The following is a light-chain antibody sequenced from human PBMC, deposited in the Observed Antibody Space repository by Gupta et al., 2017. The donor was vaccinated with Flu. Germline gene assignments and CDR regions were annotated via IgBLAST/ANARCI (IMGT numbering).Light chain of an antibody. CDR1: QSIGTY. J-gene: IGKJ2*01. CDR3: QQSYSSPTT. V-gene: IGKV1-39*01. Sequence: DIQMTQSPSSLSAFVGDRVTITCRASQSIGTYLNWYQHKPGKAPKLLIFGASSLQSGVPSRFSGSGSGTDFTLTISSLQPEDFATYYCQQSYSSPTTFGQGTMLEIK. CDR2: GAS.